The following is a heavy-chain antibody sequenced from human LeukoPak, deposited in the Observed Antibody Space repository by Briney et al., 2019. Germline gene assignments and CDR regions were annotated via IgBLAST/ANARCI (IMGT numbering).Heavy chain of an antibody. D-gene: IGHD6-13*01. CDR3: ARAGGVIAAAGIFDY. V-gene: IGHV4-34*01. Sequence: PSETLSLTCAVYGGSFSGYSWRWLRQPPGKGMEWLGEINHRGSTNYNPSLKSRVTISVDTSKKQFSLKLSSVTAADTAVYYCARAGGVIAAAGIFDYWGQGTLVTVSS. CDR1: GGSFSGYS. J-gene: IGHJ4*02. CDR2: INHRGST.